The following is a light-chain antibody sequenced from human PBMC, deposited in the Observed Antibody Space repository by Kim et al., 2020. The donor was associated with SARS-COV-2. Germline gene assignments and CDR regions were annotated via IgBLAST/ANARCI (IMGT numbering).Light chain of an antibody. CDR3: AVWDDSLNGPV. Sequence: ELTQPPSASGAPGQRVTISCSGSSSNIGSNTVNWYQQVPRTAPKLLIYSNNQRPSGVPDRFSGSKSGTSASLAISGLQSEDEADYYCAVWDDSLNGPVFGGGTELTVL. CDR1: SSNIGSNT. V-gene: IGLV1-44*01. CDR2: SNN. J-gene: IGLJ3*02.